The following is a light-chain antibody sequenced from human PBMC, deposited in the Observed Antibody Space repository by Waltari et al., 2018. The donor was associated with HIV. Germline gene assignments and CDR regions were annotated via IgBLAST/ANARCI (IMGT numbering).Light chain of an antibody. J-gene: IGKJ2*01. CDR3: QQYGSSPNT. CDR1: QSVSSSY. V-gene: IGKV3-20*01. Sequence: DIVLTQSPGTLSLSPGERATPSCRASQSVSSSYLAWYQQKPGQAPRLLIYGASSRATGIPDRFSGSGSGTDFTLTISRLEPEDFAVYYCQQYGSSPNTFGQGTKLEIK. CDR2: GAS.